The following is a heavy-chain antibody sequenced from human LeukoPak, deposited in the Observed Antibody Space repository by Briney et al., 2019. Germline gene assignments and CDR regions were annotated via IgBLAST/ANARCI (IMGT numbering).Heavy chain of an antibody. CDR3: ARDGGRRDGYNIPFDY. CDR2: IKQDGSEK. J-gene: IGHJ4*02. CDR1: GLTFSSYW. V-gene: IGHV3-7*03. D-gene: IGHD5-24*01. Sequence: GGSLRLSCAASGLTFSSYWMSWVRQAPGKGLEGVANIKQDGSEKYYVDSVKGRFTISRDIAKNSLYLQMDSLRAEDTAVYYCARDGGRRDGYNIPFDYWGQGTLVTVSS.